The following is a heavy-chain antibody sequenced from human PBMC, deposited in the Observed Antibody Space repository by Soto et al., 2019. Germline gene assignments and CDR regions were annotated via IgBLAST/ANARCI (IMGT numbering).Heavy chain of an antibody. CDR2: IRASNGDT. J-gene: IGHJ4*02. Sequence: QFQLVQSGAEVKKPGASVRVSCKASGYTFTTYGISWVRQAPGQGLEWMAWIRASNGDTNYAQNLQGRVTVTIETSTSTAYMELRSLRSDDTAMYYCARDSFGYAIFDYWGQGTLVTVSS. CDR3: ARDSFGYAIFDY. D-gene: IGHD5-18*01. CDR1: GYTFTTYG. V-gene: IGHV1-18*04.